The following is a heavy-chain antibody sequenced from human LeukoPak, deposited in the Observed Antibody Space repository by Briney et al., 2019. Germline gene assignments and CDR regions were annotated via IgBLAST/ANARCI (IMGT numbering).Heavy chain of an antibody. CDR3: ARDGDLVAAAGRFDY. CDR2: ISYDGSNK. CDR1: GFTFSSYA. V-gene: IGHV3-30-3*01. D-gene: IGHD6-13*01. Sequence: PGRSLRLSCAASGFTFSSYAMHWVRQAPGKGLEWVAVISYDGSNKYYADSVKGRFTISRDNSKNTLCLQMNSLRAEDTAVYYCARDGDLVAAAGRFDYWGQGTLVTVSS. J-gene: IGHJ4*02.